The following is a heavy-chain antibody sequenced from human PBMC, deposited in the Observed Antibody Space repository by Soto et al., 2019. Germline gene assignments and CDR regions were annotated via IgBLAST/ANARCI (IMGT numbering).Heavy chain of an antibody. CDR2: ISYDGSKI. CDR3: ARDLRKFYYFDA. Sequence: SLRLSCAASGFTFSTQAMHWVRQAPGKGLEWVAVISYDGSKIYYADSVKGRFTISRDNSKNTLYLQMNSLRAEDTAVYYCARDLRKFYYFDAWGQGTLVTVSS. J-gene: IGHJ4*02. CDR1: GFTFSTQA. D-gene: IGHD4-17*01. V-gene: IGHV3-30-3*01.